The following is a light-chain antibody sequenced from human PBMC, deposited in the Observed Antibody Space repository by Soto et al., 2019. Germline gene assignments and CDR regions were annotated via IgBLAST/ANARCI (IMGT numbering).Light chain of an antibody. J-gene: IGKJ2*01. CDR2: KAS. CDR1: QSINTW. V-gene: IGKV1-5*03. CDR3: QQANSFPYT. Sequence: DIQLTQSPSTLSASVGDTITITCRASQSINTWLAWYQQRPGKAPKLLIYKASSLEGGVPSRFSGSGSGTEFSLTISSLQPDDFATYYCQQANSFPYTFGQGTKLEIK.